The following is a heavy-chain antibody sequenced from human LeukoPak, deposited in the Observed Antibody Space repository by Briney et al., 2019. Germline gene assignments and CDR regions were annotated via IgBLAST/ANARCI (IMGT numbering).Heavy chain of an antibody. D-gene: IGHD6-19*01. V-gene: IGHV4-59*01. J-gene: IGHJ4*02. CDR3: ARSAQYSSGWYFDY. CDR1: GGSIDRFY. Sequence: PSETLSLTCTVSGGSIDRFYWNWIRQPPGKGLEWIGYIYYSGSTNYNPSLKSRVTISVDTSKNQFSLKLSSVPAADTAVYYCARSAQYSSGWYFDYWGQGTLVTASS. CDR2: IYYSGST.